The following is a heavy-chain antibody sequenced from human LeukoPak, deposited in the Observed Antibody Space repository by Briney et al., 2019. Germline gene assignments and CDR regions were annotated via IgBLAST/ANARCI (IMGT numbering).Heavy chain of an antibody. CDR1: GDTIGSYA. CDR2: IIPIVVTP. D-gene: IGHD3-22*01. CDR3: VVYYYDTSRLGP. Sequence: ASVKVSCKASGDTIGSYAITWVRQDPGQGPEWMGRIIPIVVTPNYAQKFQGRVTITADTSTNTAYMELSSLKSEDTAVYYCVVYYYDTSRLGPWGQGTLVSVSS. V-gene: IGHV1-69*04. J-gene: IGHJ5*02.